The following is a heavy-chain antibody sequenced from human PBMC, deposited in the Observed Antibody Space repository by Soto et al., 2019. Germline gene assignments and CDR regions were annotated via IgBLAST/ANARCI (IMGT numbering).Heavy chain of an antibody. J-gene: IGHJ6*02. CDR1: GGTFSSYA. CDR3: ASPYYYDSSGYYPLYYYYGMDV. V-gene: IGHV1-3*01. D-gene: IGHD3-22*01. CDR2: INAGNGNT. Sequence: ASVKVSCKASGGTFSSYAMHWVRQAPGQRLEWMGWINAGNGNTKYSQKFQGRVTITRDTSASTAYMELSSLRSEDTAVYYCASPYYYDSSGYYPLYYYYGMDVWGQGTTVTVSS.